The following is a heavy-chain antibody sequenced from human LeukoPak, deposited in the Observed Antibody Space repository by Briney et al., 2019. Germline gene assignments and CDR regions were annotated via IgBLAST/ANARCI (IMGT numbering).Heavy chain of an antibody. CDR3: ARGVNSGYFDY. D-gene: IGHD1-26*01. CDR1: GGSISRYY. Sequence: SETLSLTCTVPGGSISRYYWTWIRQPPGKGLEWIGYIYYSGSTNYNPSLKSRVTISVDTSKNQFSLKLTSVTAADTAVYYCARGVNSGYFDYCGQGTLVTVSS. V-gene: IGHV4-59*01. CDR2: IYYSGST. J-gene: IGHJ4*02.